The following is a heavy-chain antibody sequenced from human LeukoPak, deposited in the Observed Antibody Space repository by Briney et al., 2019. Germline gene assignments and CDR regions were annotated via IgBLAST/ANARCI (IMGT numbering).Heavy chain of an antibody. J-gene: IGHJ5*02. CDR1: GYSFTSYW. Sequence: GESLKISCKGSGYSFTSYWIGWVRQMPGKGLEWMGIIYPGDSDTRYSPSFQGQVTISPDKSISTAYLQWSSLKASDTAMYYCARRGSGWYGGYNWFDPWGQGTLVTVSS. CDR2: IYPGDSDT. V-gene: IGHV5-51*01. D-gene: IGHD6-19*01. CDR3: ARRGSGWYGGYNWFDP.